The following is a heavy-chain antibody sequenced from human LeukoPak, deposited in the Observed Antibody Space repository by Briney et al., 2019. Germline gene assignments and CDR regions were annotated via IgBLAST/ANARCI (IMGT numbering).Heavy chain of an antibody. Sequence: PGGSLRLSCAASGFTFDDYAMHWVCQAPGKGLEWVSLISGDGGSTYYADSVKGRFTISRDNSKNSLYLQMNSLRTEDTALYYCAKGAWSFGYFDYRGQGTLVTVSS. D-gene: IGHD3-3*01. CDR2: ISGDGGST. CDR3: AKGAWSFGYFDY. J-gene: IGHJ4*02. V-gene: IGHV3-43*02. CDR1: GFTFDDYA.